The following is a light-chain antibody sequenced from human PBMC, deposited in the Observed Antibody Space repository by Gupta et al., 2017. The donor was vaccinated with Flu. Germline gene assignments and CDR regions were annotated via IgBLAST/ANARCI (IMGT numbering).Light chain of an antibody. J-gene: IGKJ2*01. CDR2: GTS. CDR1: ENIYNNF. V-gene: IGKV3-20*01. CDR3: QQSKHAPYT. Sequence: VTLCVSPGDRVTLSWRAGENIYNNFLDWYQQRAGQAPRVLIYGTSIRAPGIPDRFSGGGSGTDFTLTIDRVEPEDCGYYYCQQSKHAPYTFGQGTKLEI.